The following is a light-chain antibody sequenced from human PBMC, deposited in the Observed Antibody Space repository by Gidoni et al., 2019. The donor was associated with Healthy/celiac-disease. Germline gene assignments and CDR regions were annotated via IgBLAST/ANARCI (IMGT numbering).Light chain of an antibody. CDR1: QSVLYSSNNKNY. J-gene: IGKJ4*02. Sequence: DIMMTPSPDSLSVSLGERATIHCKSSQSVLYSSNNKNYLAWYQQKPGHPPKLLIYWASTRESGVPDRFSGSGSGTDFTLTISSLQAEDVAVYYCQQYYSTPLTFGGGTKVEIK. V-gene: IGKV4-1*01. CDR3: QQYYSTPLT. CDR2: WAS.